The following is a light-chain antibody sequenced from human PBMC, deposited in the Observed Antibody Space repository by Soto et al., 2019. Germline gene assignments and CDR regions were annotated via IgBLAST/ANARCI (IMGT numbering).Light chain of an antibody. J-gene: IGLJ1*01. CDR2: GVS. Sequence: QSVLTQPASVSGSPGQSITISCTGTSSDVGGYDYVSWYQQHPGRAPKLMIYGVSNRPSGVSDRFSGSKSGNTASLTISGLQAEDEADYYRSSYTSSSPCVFGSGTKLTVL. CDR1: SSDVGGYDY. CDR3: SSYTSSSPCV. V-gene: IGLV2-14*01.